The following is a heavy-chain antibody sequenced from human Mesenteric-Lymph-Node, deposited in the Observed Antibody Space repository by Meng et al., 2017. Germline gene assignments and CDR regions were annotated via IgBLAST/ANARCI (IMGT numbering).Heavy chain of an antibody. Sequence: ASVKVSCKASGYTFTGYYMHWVRQAPGQGLEWMGWINPNSGGTNYAQKFQGRVTMTRDTSISTAYMELSRLRSDETAVYYCARVRWNTAMVGYYYYYYGMDVWGQGTTVTVSS. CDR1: GYTFTGYY. CDR2: INPNSGGT. D-gene: IGHD5-18*01. J-gene: IGHJ6*02. CDR3: ARVRWNTAMVGYYYYYYGMDV. V-gene: IGHV1-2*02.